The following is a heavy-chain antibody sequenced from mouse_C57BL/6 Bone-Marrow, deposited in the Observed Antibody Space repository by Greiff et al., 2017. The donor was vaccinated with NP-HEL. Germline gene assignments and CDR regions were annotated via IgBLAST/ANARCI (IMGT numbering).Heavy chain of an antibody. CDR2: ISYDGSN. CDR3: ARGYYSNPWYFDV. Sequence: EVQLVESGPGLVKPSQSLSLTCSVTGYSITSGYYWNWIRQFPGNKLEWMGYISYDGSNNYNPSLKNRISITRDTSKNQFFLKLNSVTTEDTATYYCARGYYSNPWYFDVWGTGTTVTVSS. CDR1: GYSITSGYY. D-gene: IGHD2-5*01. V-gene: IGHV3-6*01. J-gene: IGHJ1*03.